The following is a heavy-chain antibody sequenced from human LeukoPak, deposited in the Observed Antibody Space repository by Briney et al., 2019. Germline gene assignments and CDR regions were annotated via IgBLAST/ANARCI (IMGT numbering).Heavy chain of an antibody. CDR1: GYTFTSYG. Sequence: GASVKVSCKASGYTFTSYGISWVRQAPGHGLEWMGWISAYNGNTNYAQKLQGRVTMTTDTSTSTAYMELRSLRSDDTAVYYCASVPRDYYDSSGYPTDYWGQGTLVTVSS. CDR3: ASVPRDYYDSSGYPTDY. J-gene: IGHJ4*02. V-gene: IGHV1-18*01. D-gene: IGHD3-22*01. CDR2: ISAYNGNT.